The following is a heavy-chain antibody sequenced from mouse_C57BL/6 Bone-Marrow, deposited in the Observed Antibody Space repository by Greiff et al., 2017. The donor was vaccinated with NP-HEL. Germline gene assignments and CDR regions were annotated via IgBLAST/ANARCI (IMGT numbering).Heavy chain of an antibody. D-gene: IGHD2-4*01. CDR2: INPDSSTI. CDR3: ARWGDYEDYYAMDY. CDR1: GIDFSRYW. Sequence: EVKLLESGGGLVQPGGSLKLSCAASGIDFSRYWMSWVRRAPGKGLEWIGEINPDSSTINYAPSLKDKFIISRDNAKNTLYLQMSKVRSEDTALYYCARWGDYEDYYAMDYWGQGTSVTVSS. J-gene: IGHJ4*01. V-gene: IGHV4-1*01.